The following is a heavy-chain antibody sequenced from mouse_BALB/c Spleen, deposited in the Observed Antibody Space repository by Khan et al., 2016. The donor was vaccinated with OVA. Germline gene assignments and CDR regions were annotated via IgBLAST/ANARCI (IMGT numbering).Heavy chain of an antibody. V-gene: IGHV1S81*02. CDR1: GYTFTSYW. D-gene: IGHD1-1*01. CDR2: TNPTNGRT. CDR3: ARSKKIVATYFDY. Sequence: QVQLQQPGAELVKAGASVKMSCKASGYTFTSYWMHWVKQRLGQGLEWFAETNPTNGRTYYNEKFKSKATLTVDNSSSTAYMLLSGPTCEDSAVYYCARSKKIVATYFDYWGQGTTRTVSS. J-gene: IGHJ2*01.